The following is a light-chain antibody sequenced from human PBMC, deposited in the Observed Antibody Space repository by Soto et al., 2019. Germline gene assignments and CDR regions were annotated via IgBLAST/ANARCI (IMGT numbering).Light chain of an antibody. V-gene: IGLV2-14*01. CDR3: SSYTSSSTVV. CDR2: DVS. J-gene: IGLJ2*01. Sequence: QSALPQPASVSGSPGQSSTISCTGTSSDVGGYNYVSWYHQHPGKAPKLMIYDVSNRPSGVSNRVSGSKAGNTASLTISGLLAEGEADYYCSSYTSSSTVVFGGGTKVTVL. CDR1: SSDVGGYNY.